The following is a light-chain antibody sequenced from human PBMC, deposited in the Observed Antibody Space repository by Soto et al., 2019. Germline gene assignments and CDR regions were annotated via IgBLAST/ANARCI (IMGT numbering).Light chain of an antibody. Sequence: DIQMTQSPSSLSASLGDRVTITCRSSQYIYNYLSWYQQKPGKAPKLLIYKASTLKSGVPSRFSGSGSGTDFTLTISSLEPEDFAVYYCQQRSNWLSITFGQGTRLEIK. CDR2: KAS. CDR3: QQRSNWLSIT. V-gene: IGKV1-17*01. CDR1: QYIYNY. J-gene: IGKJ5*01.